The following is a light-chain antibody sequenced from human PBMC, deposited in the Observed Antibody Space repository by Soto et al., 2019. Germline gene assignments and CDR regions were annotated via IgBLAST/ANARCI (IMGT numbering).Light chain of an antibody. CDR1: QSISSS. V-gene: IGKV3-15*01. J-gene: IGKJ1*01. Sequence: EIVLTQSPVTLSLSPGERASLSCGAIQSISSSFLAWYQQKPGQAPRLLVYGASTRPTGIPTRFSGSGSGTEFTLTISSLQSEDFAVYYCQQYNNWPLWTFGQGTKVDI. CDR2: GAS. CDR3: QQYNNWPLWT.